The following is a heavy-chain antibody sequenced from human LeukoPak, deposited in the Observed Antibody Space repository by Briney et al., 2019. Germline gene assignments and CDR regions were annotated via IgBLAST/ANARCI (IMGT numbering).Heavy chain of an antibody. CDR1: GGTFSSYA. D-gene: IGHD4-17*01. J-gene: IGHJ5*02. CDR2: IIPIFGTA. CDR3: ARDYGDRIGFDP. V-gene: IGHV1-69*13. Sequence: ASVKVSFKASGGTFSSYAISWVRQAPGQGLEWMGGIIPIFGTANYAQKFQGRVTITADESTSTAYMELSSLRSEDTAVYYCARDYGDRIGFDPWGQGTLVTVSS.